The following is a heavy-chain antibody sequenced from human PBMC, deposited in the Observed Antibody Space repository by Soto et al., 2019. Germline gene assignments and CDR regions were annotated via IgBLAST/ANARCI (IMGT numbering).Heavy chain of an antibody. CDR3: AREMVAPEHNYYGMDV. CDR2: ISYDGRKR. V-gene: IGHV3-30*09. J-gene: IGHJ6*02. D-gene: IGHD2-15*01. Sequence: QVQLVDSGGGVVQPGRSLRLSCVASGFTFSTYAMHWVRQAPGRGLEWVAIISYDGRKRFYADSVKGRIAISRDNSQNTLYLQIDSLRAEDTDVYYCAREMVAPEHNYYGMDVWGQGTTVTV. CDR1: GFTFSTYA.